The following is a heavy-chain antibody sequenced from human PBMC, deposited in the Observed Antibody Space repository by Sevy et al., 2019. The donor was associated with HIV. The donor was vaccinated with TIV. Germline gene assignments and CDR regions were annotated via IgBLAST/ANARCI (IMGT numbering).Heavy chain of an antibody. CDR1: GFTFSEFG. D-gene: IGHD3-10*01. Sequence: GGSLRLSCAASGFTFSEFGMHWVRQAPGKGLEWVAVISHDGRNNKYNEDTVKGRFTISRDNSKNTLYLQMNSLRANVTAIYYCARDRGEILRSAFKSWGQGTLVTVSS. J-gene: IGHJ5*02. CDR3: ARDRGEILRSAFKS. CDR2: ISHDGRNNK. V-gene: IGHV3-30*04.